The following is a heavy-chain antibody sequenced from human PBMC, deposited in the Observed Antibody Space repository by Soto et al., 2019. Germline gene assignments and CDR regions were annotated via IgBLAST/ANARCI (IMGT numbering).Heavy chain of an antibody. CDR1: GGTFSSYA. CDR2: IIPIFGTA. Sequence: ASVKVSCKASGGTFSSYAISWVRQAPGQGLEWMGGIIPIFGTANYAQKFQGRVTITADESTSTAYMELSSLRSEDTAVYYCARRGESTVVIRHYYYGMDVWGQGTTVTVSS. J-gene: IGHJ6*02. D-gene: IGHD4-17*01. V-gene: IGHV1-69*13. CDR3: ARRGESTVVIRHYYYGMDV.